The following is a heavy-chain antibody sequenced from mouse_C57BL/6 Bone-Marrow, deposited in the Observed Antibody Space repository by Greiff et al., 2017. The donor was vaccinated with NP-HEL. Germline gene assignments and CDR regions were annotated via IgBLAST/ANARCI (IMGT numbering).Heavy chain of an antibody. Sequence: EVQGVESVAELVRPGASVKLSCTASGFNIKNTYMHWVKQRPDKGLEWIGRIDTANGTTKYAPKFQGKATITADTSSNTAYLQLSSLTSEDTSIYYCACRRGAIDYWGQGTSVTVSS. V-gene: IGHV14-3*01. D-gene: IGHD3-2*02. CDR3: ACRRGAIDY. CDR2: IDTANGTT. J-gene: IGHJ4*01. CDR1: GFNIKNTY.